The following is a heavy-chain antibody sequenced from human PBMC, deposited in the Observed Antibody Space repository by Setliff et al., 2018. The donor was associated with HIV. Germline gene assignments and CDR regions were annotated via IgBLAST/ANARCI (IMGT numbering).Heavy chain of an antibody. D-gene: IGHD3-16*01. CDR2: ISSSSSYT. CDR1: GFTFSDYC. J-gene: IGHJ6*02. V-gene: IGHV3-11*06. Sequence: PGGSLRLSCAASGFTFSDYCMSWIRQAPGKGLEWVSYISSSSSYTNYADSVKGRFTISRDNSKNTLYLQMNSLRAEDTAVYYCARDLGAGPIYYYYYYGMDVWGQGTTVTVSS. CDR3: ARDLGAGPIYYYYYYGMDV.